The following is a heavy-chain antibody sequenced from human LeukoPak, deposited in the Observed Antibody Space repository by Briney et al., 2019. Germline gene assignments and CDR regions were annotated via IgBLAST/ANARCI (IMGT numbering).Heavy chain of an antibody. CDR2: ISGSGGST. J-gene: IGHJ4*02. V-gene: IGHV3-23*01. CDR3: AKDRSWLGDY. Sequence: PGGSLRLSCAASGFTFSTNAMSWVRQAPGKGLEWVSTISGSGGSTYYADSVKGRFTISRDNSKNTLYLQMNSLRAEDTAVYYCAKDRSWLGDYWGQGTLVTVSS. D-gene: IGHD6-19*01. CDR1: GFTFSTNA.